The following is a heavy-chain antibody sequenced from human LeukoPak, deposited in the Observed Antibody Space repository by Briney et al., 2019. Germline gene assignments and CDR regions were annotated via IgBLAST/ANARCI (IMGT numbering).Heavy chain of an antibody. Sequence: PSETLSLTCTVSGGSISSSSYYWGWIRQPPGKGLEWIGSIYYSGSTYYNPSLKSRVTISVDTSKNQFSLKLSSVTAADTAVYYCARVGPDNWFDPWGQGTLVTVSS. J-gene: IGHJ5*02. CDR3: ARVGPDNWFDP. V-gene: IGHV4-39*07. CDR2: IYYSGST. CDR1: GGSISSSSYY.